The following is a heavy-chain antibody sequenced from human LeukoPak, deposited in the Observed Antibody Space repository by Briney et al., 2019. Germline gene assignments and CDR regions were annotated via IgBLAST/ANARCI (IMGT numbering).Heavy chain of an antibody. CDR1: GYTFTSYG. V-gene: IGHV1-18*01. CDR2: ISAYNGNT. J-gene: IGHJ4*02. CDR3: ARETKYYDMTGYYSDFDY. D-gene: IGHD3-9*01. Sequence: GASVKVSCKASGYTFTSYGISWVRQAPGQGLEWMGWISAYNGNTNYAQKLQGRVTMTTDTSTSTAYMELRSLRSDDTAVYYCARETKYYDMTGYYSDFDYWGQGTLVTVSS.